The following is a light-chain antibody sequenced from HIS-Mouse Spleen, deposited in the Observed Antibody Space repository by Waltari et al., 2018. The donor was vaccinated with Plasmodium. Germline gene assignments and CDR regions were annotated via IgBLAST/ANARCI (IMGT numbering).Light chain of an antibody. CDR1: QSVSSN. CDR2: GAS. Sequence: ELVMTQSPATLSVSPGERATLSCRASQSVSSNLAWYQQKHGQAPRLLIYGASTRATGIPARFSGSGSGTEFTLTISSLQSEDFAVYYCQQYNNWSFTFGPGTKVDIK. V-gene: IGKV3-15*01. J-gene: IGKJ3*01. CDR3: QQYNNWSFT.